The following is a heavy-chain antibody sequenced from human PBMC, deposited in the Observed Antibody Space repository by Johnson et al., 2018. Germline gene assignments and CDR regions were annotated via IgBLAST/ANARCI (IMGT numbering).Heavy chain of an antibody. Sequence: VQLLESGGGLVKPGGSLRLSCAASGFTFSSYSMNWVRQAPGKGLEWVSSISSSSSYIYYADSVKGRFTILRDNAKNSLYLQMNSLGAEDTAVYYYARDFASRYYDFWSGENDAFDIWGQGTMVTVSS. CDR2: ISSSSSYI. V-gene: IGHV3-21*01. J-gene: IGHJ3*02. D-gene: IGHD3-3*01. CDR1: GFTFSSYS. CDR3: ARDFASRYYDFWSGENDAFDI.